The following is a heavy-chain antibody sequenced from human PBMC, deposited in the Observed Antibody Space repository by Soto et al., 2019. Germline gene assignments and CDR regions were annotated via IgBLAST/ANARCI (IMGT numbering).Heavy chain of an antibody. Sequence: GGSLRLSCAASGLTFSSYAMHWVRQAPGKGLEWVAVISYDGSNKYYADSVKGRFTISRDNSKNTLYLQMNSLRAEDTAVYYCARDTLLDTSVCRSDQNFDSWGQGTLVTVS. CDR1: GLTFSSYA. V-gene: IGHV3-30-3*01. J-gene: IGHJ4*02. CDR3: ARDTLLDTSVCRSDQNFDS. CDR2: ISYDGSNK. D-gene: IGHD3-22*01.